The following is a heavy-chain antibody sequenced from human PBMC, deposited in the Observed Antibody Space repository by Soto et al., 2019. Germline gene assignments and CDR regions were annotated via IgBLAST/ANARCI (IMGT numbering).Heavy chain of an antibody. CDR2: IVVGSGNT. V-gene: IGHV1-58*01. CDR3: AKGGRGTIAVAGTYGMDV. CDR1: GFTFTSSA. D-gene: IGHD6-19*01. Sequence: ASVKVSCKASGFTFTSSAVQWVRQARGQRLEWIGWIVVGSGNTNYAQKFQERVTITRDMSTSTAYMELSSLRSEDTAVYYCAKGGRGTIAVAGTYGMDVWGQGTTVTVSS. J-gene: IGHJ6*02.